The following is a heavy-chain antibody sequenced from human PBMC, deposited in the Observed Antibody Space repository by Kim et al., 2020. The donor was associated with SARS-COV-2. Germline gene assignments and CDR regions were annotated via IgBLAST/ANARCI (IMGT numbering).Heavy chain of an antibody. CDR3: ARTIVVVPAAILNWFDP. V-gene: IGHV4-39*01. Sequence: LKSRVTLSVDTSKNQFSLKLSSVTAADTAVYYCARTIVVVPAAILNWFDPWGQGTLVTVSS. D-gene: IGHD2-2*02. J-gene: IGHJ5*02.